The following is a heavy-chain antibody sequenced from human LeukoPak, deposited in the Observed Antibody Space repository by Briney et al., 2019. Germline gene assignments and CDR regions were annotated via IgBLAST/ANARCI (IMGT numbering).Heavy chain of an antibody. V-gene: IGHV1-2*02. Sequence: ASVKVSCKASGYTFTGYYMHWVRQAPGQGLEWMGWINPNSGGTNYAQKFQGRVTMTRDTSISTAYMELSRLRSDDTAVYYCARDERRSDGVYDYWGQGTLVTVSS. CDR2: INPNSGGT. CDR1: GYTFTGYY. J-gene: IGHJ4*02. CDR3: ARDERRSDGVYDY. D-gene: IGHD2-8*01.